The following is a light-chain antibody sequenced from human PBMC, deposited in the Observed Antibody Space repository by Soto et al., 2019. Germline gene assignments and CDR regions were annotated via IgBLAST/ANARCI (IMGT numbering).Light chain of an antibody. CDR1: QSIRSY. CDR3: QQRSNWPLT. V-gene: IGKV3-11*01. J-gene: IGKJ4*01. CDR2: DAS. Sequence: EIVLTQSPATLALSPGQRANLPCRASQSIRSYLAWYQQKPGQAPRLLIYDASNRATGIPARFSGSGSGTDFTLTISSLEPEDFAVYYCQQRSNWPLTFGGGTKVDIK.